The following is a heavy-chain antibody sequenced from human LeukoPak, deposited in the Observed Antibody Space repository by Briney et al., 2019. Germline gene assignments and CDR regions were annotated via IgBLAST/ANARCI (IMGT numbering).Heavy chain of an antibody. CDR1: GGSISSSSYY. V-gene: IGHV4-39*01. CDR2: IYYSGST. J-gene: IGHJ4*02. D-gene: IGHD3-10*01. Sequence: SETLSLTCTVSGGSISSSSYYWGWMRQPPGKGLEWIGSIYYSGSTYYNPSLKSRVTISVDTSKNQFSLKLSSVTAADTAVYYCARRRGFGEDYWGQGTLVTVSS. CDR3: ARRRGFGEDY.